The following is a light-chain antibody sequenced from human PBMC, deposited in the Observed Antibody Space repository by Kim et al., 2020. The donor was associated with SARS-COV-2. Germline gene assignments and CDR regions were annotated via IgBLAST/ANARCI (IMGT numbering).Light chain of an antibody. Sequence: QSITISCTGTSSDLGGYNYVSWYQQYPGKAPKLMIYDVSNRPSGVSNRFSGSKSGNTASLTISGLQAEDEADYYCSSYTSSNTLEVFGGGTKLTVL. CDR3: SSYTSSNTLEV. CDR1: SSDLGGYNY. J-gene: IGLJ3*02. V-gene: IGLV2-14*03. CDR2: DVS.